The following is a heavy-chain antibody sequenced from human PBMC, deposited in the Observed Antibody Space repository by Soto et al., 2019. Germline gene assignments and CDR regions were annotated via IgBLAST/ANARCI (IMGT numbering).Heavy chain of an antibody. CDR1: GGNFSSYA. CDR2: IIPIFGTA. Sequence: ASVKVSCKASGGNFSSYAISWVRQAPGQGLEWMGGIIPIFGTANYAQKFQGRVTITADESTSTAYMELSSLRSEDTAVYYCARGGYAKALTIFGVVPHFDYWGQGTLVTVSS. D-gene: IGHD3-3*01. J-gene: IGHJ4*02. V-gene: IGHV1-69*13. CDR3: ARGGYAKALTIFGVVPHFDY.